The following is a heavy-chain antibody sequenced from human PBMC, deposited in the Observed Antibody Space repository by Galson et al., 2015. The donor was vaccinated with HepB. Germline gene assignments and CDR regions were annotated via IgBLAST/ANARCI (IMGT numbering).Heavy chain of an antibody. CDR3: ARGRGCSSTSCYSLLMAFDI. Sequence: SLRLSCAASGFAFSSYGMHWVRQAPGKGLEWVAVIWYDGSNKYYADSVKGRFTISRDNSKNTLYLQMNSLRAEDTAVYYCARGRGCSSTSCYSLLMAFDIWGQGTMVTVSS. V-gene: IGHV3-33*01. CDR1: GFAFSSYG. D-gene: IGHD2-2*01. J-gene: IGHJ3*02. CDR2: IWYDGSNK.